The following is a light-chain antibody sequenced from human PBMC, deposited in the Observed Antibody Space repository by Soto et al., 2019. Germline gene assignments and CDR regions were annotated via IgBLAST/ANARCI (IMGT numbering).Light chain of an antibody. CDR2: DAS. Sequence: DIRMTQSPSTLSASVGDRVTITCRASQSISSWLAWYQQKPGIAPELLIYDASSLKSGVPSRFSGSGSGTEFTLTISSLQPDDFATYYCQQYNSFSPYTFGQGTKLEIK. V-gene: IGKV1-5*01. CDR3: QQYNSFSPYT. J-gene: IGKJ2*01. CDR1: QSISSW.